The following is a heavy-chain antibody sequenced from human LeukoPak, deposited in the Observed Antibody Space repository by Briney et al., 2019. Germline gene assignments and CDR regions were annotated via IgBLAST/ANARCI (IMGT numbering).Heavy chain of an antibody. D-gene: IGHD3-22*01. Sequence: ASVKVSCKASGYTFINYYMHWVRQAPGQGLEWMGIINPSGGSTSYAQKFQGRVTMTRDTSTSTVYMELSSLRSEDTAVYYCARVVTDNSAEGNYFDYWGQGTLVTVSS. J-gene: IGHJ4*02. CDR2: INPSGGST. V-gene: IGHV1-46*01. CDR1: GYTFINYY. CDR3: ARVVTDNSAEGNYFDY.